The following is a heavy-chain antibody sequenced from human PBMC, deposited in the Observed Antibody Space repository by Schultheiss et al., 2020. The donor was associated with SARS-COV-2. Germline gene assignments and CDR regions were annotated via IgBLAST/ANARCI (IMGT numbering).Heavy chain of an antibody. V-gene: IGHV4-34*01. CDR2: INHSGST. CDR1: GGSFSGYY. J-gene: IGHJ4*02. CDR3: ARHLKTYYDFWSGYPPGSFDY. D-gene: IGHD3-3*01. Sequence: SETLSLTCAVYGGSFSGYYWSWIRQPPGKGLEWIGEINHSGSTNYNPSLKSRVTISVDTSKNQFSLKLSSVTAADTAVYYCARHLKTYYDFWSGYPPGSFDYWGQGTLVTRLL.